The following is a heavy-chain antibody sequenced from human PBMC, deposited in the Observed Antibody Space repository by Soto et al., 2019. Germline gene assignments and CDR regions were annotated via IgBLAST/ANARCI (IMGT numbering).Heavy chain of an antibody. Sequence: PSETLSLTCTVSGGSISSYYWSWIRQPPGKGLEWIGYIYYSGSTDYNPSLKSRVAISVDTSKDQFSLKLSSVTAADTAVYYCAANQFTKGHVDYWGQGTLVTVSS. J-gene: IGHJ4*02. V-gene: IGHV4-59*01. CDR2: IYYSGST. D-gene: IGHD2-2*01. CDR1: GGSISSYY. CDR3: AANQFTKGHVDY.